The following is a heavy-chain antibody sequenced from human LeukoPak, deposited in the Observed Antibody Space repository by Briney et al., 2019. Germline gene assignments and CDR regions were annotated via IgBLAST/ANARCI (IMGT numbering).Heavy chain of an antibody. Sequence: SETLSLTCAVYGGSLSGYYWSWIRQSPGKGLEWIGEINHSGSTNYNPSLKSRVTISVDTSKNQFSLKLSSVTAADTAVYYCARDRVVPAAISPYYYYYMDVWGKGTTVTVSS. V-gene: IGHV4-34*01. CDR3: ARDRVVPAAISPYYYYYMDV. CDR2: INHSGST. CDR1: GGSLSGYY. J-gene: IGHJ6*03. D-gene: IGHD2-2*01.